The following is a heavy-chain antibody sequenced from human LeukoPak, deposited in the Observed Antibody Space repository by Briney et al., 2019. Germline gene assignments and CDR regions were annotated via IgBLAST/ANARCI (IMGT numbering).Heavy chain of an antibody. Sequence: ASVKVSCKASGHTFTSYGISWVRQAPGQGLEWMGWISAYNGNTNYAQKLQGRVTMTTDTSTSTAYMELRSLRSDDTAVYYCASGSGGFGVAYYFDYWGQGTLVTVSS. D-gene: IGHD3-3*01. V-gene: IGHV1-18*01. CDR3: ASGSGGFGVAYYFDY. CDR1: GHTFTSYG. CDR2: ISAYNGNT. J-gene: IGHJ4*02.